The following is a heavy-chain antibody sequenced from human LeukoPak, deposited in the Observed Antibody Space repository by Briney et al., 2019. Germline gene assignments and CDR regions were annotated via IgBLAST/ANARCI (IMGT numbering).Heavy chain of an antibody. CDR2: IYYTGST. D-gene: IGHD6-19*01. CDR1: GGSISSSSYY. CDR3: ARRRGWYPVDY. V-gene: IGHV4-39*01. Sequence: ETLSLTCTVSGGSISSSSYYWGWIRQPPGKGLEWIGTIYYTGSTYYNPSLKSRVTISVDTSKNQCSLKVPSVTAADTPVYYCARRRGWYPVDYWGQGTLVTVSS. J-gene: IGHJ4*02.